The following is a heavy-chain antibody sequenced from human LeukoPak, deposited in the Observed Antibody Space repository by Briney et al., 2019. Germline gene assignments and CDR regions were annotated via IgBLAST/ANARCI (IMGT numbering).Heavy chain of an antibody. D-gene: IGHD3-10*01. CDR3: ARDRAGILWFGELVGDAFDI. Sequence: ASVKVSCKASGYTFTSYGISWVRQAPGQGLEWMGWISAYNGNTNYAQKLQGRVTMTTDTSTSTAYMELRSLRSDDTAVYYCARDRAGILWFGELVGDAFDIWGQGTMVTVSS. J-gene: IGHJ3*02. CDR1: GYTFTSYG. CDR2: ISAYNGNT. V-gene: IGHV1-18*01.